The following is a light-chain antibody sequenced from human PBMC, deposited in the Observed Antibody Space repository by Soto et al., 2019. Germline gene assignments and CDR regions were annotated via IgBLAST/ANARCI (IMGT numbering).Light chain of an antibody. Sequence: DIHMTQSPSTLSASVGDRVTITCRASQTINVWLAWYQQKPGKAPKLLISKASSLESGVPSRFSGSGSGTEFTLTSSSLQPDEFATYYCQQYKAYSYTFGQGTERVVK. J-gene: IGKJ2*01. CDR2: KAS. CDR1: QTINVW. CDR3: QQYKAYSYT. V-gene: IGKV1-5*03.